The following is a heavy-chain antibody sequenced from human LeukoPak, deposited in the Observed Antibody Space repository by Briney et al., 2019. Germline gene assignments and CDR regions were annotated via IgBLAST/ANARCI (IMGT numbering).Heavy chain of an antibody. Sequence: SETLSLTCTVSGDSINTYSNYYWSWIRQPAGKGLEWIGRIYSSGSTNYNPSLKSRITMSVDTSKNQFSLKLNSVTAADTAVYYCARAASGDAVDYYGSGRRYYSYYMHVWGKGTTVTISS. V-gene: IGHV4-4*07. CDR2: IYSSGST. CDR3: ARAASGDAVDYYGSGRRYYSYYMHV. J-gene: IGHJ6*03. D-gene: IGHD3-10*01. CDR1: GDSINTYSNYY.